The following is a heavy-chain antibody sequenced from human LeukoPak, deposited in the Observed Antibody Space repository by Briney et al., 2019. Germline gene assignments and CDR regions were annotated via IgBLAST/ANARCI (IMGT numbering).Heavy chain of an antibody. D-gene: IGHD3-3*01. CDR3: ARGGRSCWFDY. Sequence: PSETLSLTCTLSGGSPSCYFWSWIRQPAGRGLEWVGRIYTSGSTNYNPSLKSRVTISVDRTENQFSLTLSSVTAADTGVYYYARGGRSCWFDYWGQGTLVTVSS. J-gene: IGHJ4*02. V-gene: IGHV4-4*07. CDR1: GGSPSCYF. CDR2: IYTSGST.